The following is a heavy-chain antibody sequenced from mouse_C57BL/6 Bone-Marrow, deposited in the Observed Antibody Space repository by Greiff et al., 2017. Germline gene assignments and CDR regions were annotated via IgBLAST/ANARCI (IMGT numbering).Heavy chain of an antibody. Sequence: VQLQQSGPELVKPGASVKISCKASGYSFTGYFMNWVKQSHGKSLEWIGSINPYNGDTFYNQKFKGKATLTGDKSSSTAFMELVSLTSDDVAVDYCARGYYGSRTGFAYWGQGTLVTVSA. J-gene: IGHJ3*01. CDR2: INPYNGDT. CDR3: ARGYYGSRTGFAY. D-gene: IGHD1-1*01. CDR1: GYSFTGYF. V-gene: IGHV1-37*01.